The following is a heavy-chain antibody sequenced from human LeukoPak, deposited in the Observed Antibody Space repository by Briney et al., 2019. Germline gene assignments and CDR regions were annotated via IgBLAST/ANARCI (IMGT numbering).Heavy chain of an antibody. CDR2: IIPIFATA. Sequence: SVKVSCKASGGTFSSYAISWVRQAPGQGLEWMGGIIPIFATANYAQKFQGRVTITADESTSTAYMELSSLRSEDTAVYYCARGPITTRSHFDYWAREPWSPSPQ. J-gene: IGHJ4*02. CDR3: ARGPITTRSHFDY. CDR1: GGTFSSYA. V-gene: IGHV1-69*13. D-gene: IGHD3-22*01.